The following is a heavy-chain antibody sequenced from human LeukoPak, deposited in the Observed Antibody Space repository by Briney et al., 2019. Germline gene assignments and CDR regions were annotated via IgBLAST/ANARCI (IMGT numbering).Heavy chain of an antibody. V-gene: IGHV1-69*05. CDR3: AVSEGYCSSTSCYTDFDY. D-gene: IGHD2-2*02. Sequence: ASVKVSCKASGGTFSSYAISWVRQAPGQGLEWMGGIIPIFGTANYAQKFQGRVTITTDESTNTAYMELSSLRSEDTAVYYCAVSEGYCSSTSCYTDFDYWGQGTLVTVSS. CDR1: GGTFSSYA. CDR2: IIPIFGTA. J-gene: IGHJ4*02.